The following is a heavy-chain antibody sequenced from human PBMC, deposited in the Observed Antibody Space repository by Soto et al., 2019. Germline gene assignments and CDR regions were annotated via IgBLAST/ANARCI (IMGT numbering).Heavy chain of an antibody. Sequence: QVQLQESGPGLVKPSETLSLTCTVSGGSISSYYWTWIRQPPGKGLEWIGFIYYSGSTSYNPSLNSRVTISVDTSKNQFSLKLNSVTAADTAVYYCARYNGTYYVYWGQGTLVTVSS. CDR3: ARYNGTYYVY. D-gene: IGHD1-26*01. CDR2: IYYSGST. CDR1: GGSISSYY. J-gene: IGHJ4*02. V-gene: IGHV4-59*01.